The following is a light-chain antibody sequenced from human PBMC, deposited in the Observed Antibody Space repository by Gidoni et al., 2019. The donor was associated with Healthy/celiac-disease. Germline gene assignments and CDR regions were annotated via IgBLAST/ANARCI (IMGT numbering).Light chain of an antibody. CDR3: QQSYSTPWT. CDR1: QSISSY. V-gene: IGKV1-39*01. J-gene: IGKJ1*01. Sequence: DSLMTQSPSSLSASVGDRVTIPCRASQSISSYLNWYQQKPGKAPKLLIYAASSLQSGVPSRFSGSGSGTDFTLTISSLQPEDFATYYCQQSYSTPWTFGQGTKVEIK. CDR2: AAS.